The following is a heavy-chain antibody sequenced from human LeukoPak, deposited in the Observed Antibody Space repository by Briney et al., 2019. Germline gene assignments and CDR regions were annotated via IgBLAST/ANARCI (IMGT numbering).Heavy chain of an antibody. Sequence: AGGSLRLSCAASGFTFSSYSMNWVRQAPGKGLEWVSYISSSSSIIYYADSVKGRFTISRDNAKNSLYLQMNSLRAEDTAVYYCARDRGIAVAGTFDYWGQGTLVTVSS. D-gene: IGHD6-19*01. J-gene: IGHJ4*02. V-gene: IGHV3-48*01. CDR2: ISSSSSII. CDR3: ARDRGIAVAGTFDY. CDR1: GFTFSSYS.